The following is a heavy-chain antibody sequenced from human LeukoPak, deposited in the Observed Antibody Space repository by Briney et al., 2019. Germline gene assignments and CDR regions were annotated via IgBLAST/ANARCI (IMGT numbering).Heavy chain of an antibody. D-gene: IGHD2-2*01. CDR2: INTNTGNP. Sequence: ASVKVSCKASGYTFTSYAMNWVRQAPGQGLEWMGWINTNTGNPTYAQGFTGRFVFSLDTSVSTAYLQISSLKAEDTAVYYCARVSRVPAAMRYYYMDVWGKGTTVTVSS. CDR1: GYTFTSYA. J-gene: IGHJ6*03. V-gene: IGHV7-4-1*02. CDR3: ARVSRVPAAMRYYYMDV.